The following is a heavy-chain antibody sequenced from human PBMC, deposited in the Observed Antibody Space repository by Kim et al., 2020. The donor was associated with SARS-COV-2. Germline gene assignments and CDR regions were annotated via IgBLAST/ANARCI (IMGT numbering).Heavy chain of an antibody. J-gene: IGHJ6*01. V-gene: IGHV1-46*01. Sequence: ASVKVSCKASGYTFTIYYMQWVRQAPGQGLEWMGIINPSGGSTRYAQKFQGRVPMTRDTSTSTVYMELSSLRPEDTSPSFCARELRRAAAALAFYYYYCM. CDR2: INPSGGST. CDR3: ARELRRAAAALAFYYYYCM. D-gene: IGHD6-13*01. CDR1: GYTFTIYY.